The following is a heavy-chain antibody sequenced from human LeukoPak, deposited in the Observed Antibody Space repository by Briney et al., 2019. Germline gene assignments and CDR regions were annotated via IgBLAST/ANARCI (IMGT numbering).Heavy chain of an antibody. CDR3: ARGRFLDAFDI. J-gene: IGHJ3*02. V-gene: IGHV4-59*01. Sequence: SETLSLTCTVSGGSISSYYWSWIRQPPGKGLEWIGYIYYSGRTKYKPSLKSRVTISVDTSKNQFSLKLSSVTAADTAVYYCARGRFLDAFDIWGQGTMVTVSS. CDR1: GGSISSYY. CDR2: IYYSGRT. D-gene: IGHD3-3*01.